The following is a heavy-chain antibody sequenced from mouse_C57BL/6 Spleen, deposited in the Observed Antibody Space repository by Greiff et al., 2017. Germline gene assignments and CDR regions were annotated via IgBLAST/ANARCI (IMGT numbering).Heavy chain of an antibody. Sequence: VQLQQPGAELVMPGASVKLSCKASGYTFTSYWMHWVKQRPGQGLEWIGEIDPSDSYTNYNQKFKGKSTLTVDKSSSTAYMQLSSLTSEDSAVYYCAYGNYGAMDDWGQGTSVTVSS. CDR2: IDPSDSYT. CDR1: GYTFTSYW. J-gene: IGHJ4*01. V-gene: IGHV1-69*01. CDR3: AYGNYGAMDD. D-gene: IGHD2-1*01.